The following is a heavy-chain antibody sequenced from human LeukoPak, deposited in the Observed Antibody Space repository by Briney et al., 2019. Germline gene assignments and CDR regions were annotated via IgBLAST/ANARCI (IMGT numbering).Heavy chain of an antibody. J-gene: IGHJ5*02. V-gene: IGHV1-2*02. D-gene: IGHD2-2*01. CDR2: MNPNSGDT. CDR3: GSLDLLLVAAATRDWTGP. Sequence: ASVKVSCKASGYIFTGYYIHWVRQAPGQGLEWMGWMNPNSGDTKYAQKLQGRVTMTRDTSTRTAYMELSNLRSDDTAMYYCGSLDLLLVAAATRDWTGPWGQGTLVTVSS. CDR1: GYIFTGYY.